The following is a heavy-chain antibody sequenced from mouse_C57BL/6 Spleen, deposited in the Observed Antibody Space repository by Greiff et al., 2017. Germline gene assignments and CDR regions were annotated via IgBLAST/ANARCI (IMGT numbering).Heavy chain of an antibody. CDR3: ARGDFYYGSSYWFAY. CDR2: IYPGSGST. D-gene: IGHD1-1*01. V-gene: IGHV1-55*01. Sequence: VQLQQSGAELVKPGASVKMSCKASGYTFTSYWITWVKQRPGQGLEWIGDIYPGSGSTNYNEKFKSKATLTVDTSSSTAYMQLSSLTSEDSAVYYCARGDFYYGSSYWFAYWGQGTLVTVSA. CDR1: GYTFTSYW. J-gene: IGHJ3*01.